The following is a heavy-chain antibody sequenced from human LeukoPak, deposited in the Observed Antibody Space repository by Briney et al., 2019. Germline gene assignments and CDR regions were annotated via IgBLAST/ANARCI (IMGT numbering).Heavy chain of an antibody. CDR2: KYYSGST. CDR1: GVSINTCCYY. V-gene: IGHV4-61*01. Sequence: SETLSLTCDVSGVSINTCCYYWTWIRQPPGKGLEWIGYKYYSGSTRYNSSLRSRLTISLGASKNLFSLRLTSVTAADTAVYYCARGRSYGFDFDSWGPGTLVIVSS. D-gene: IGHD5-18*01. J-gene: IGHJ4*02. CDR3: ARGRSYGFDFDS.